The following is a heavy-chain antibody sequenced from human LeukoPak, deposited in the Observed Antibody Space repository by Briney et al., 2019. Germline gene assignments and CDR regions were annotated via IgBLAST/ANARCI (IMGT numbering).Heavy chain of an antibody. V-gene: IGHV3-48*03. J-gene: IGHJ3*02. D-gene: IGHD4-17*01. CDR1: GFTFSSYE. CDR2: ISSSGSTT. CDR3: ARLRYGRGAFDI. Sequence: PGGSLRLSCAASGFTFSSYEMNWVRQAPGKGLEWVSYISSSGSTTYYADSVKGRFTISRDNAKNSLYLQMNSLRAEDTAVYYRARLRYGRGAFDIWGQGTMVTVSS.